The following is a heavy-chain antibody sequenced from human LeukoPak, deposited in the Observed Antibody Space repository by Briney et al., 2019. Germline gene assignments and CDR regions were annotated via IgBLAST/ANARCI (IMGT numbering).Heavy chain of an antibody. V-gene: IGHV3-23*01. CDR2: IFGSGGSP. D-gene: IGHD5-18*01. CDR1: GFTFGSHA. CDR3: GKTTVGYSSGQKPAWPVDY. J-gene: IGHJ4*02. Sequence: GGSLRLSCEASGFTFGSHAMYWVRQAPGKGLEWVAGIFGSGGSPHYADPVKGRFTISRDNSRNTVYLQVNSLRAGDTAVYYCGKTTVGYSSGQKPAWPVDYWGQGTLVTVSS.